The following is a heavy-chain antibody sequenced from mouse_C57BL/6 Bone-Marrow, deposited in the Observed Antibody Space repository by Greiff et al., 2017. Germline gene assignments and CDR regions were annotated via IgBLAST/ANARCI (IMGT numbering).Heavy chain of an antibody. Sequence: EVHLVESGGDLVKPGGSLKLSCAASGFTFSSYGMSWVRQTPDKRLEWVATISSGGSYTYYPDSVKGRFTISRDNAKNTLYLQMSSLKSEDTAMYYCARLGSNYVGYWGQGTTLTVSS. D-gene: IGHD5-1*01. CDR3: ARLGSNYVGY. CDR1: GFTFSSYG. J-gene: IGHJ2*01. V-gene: IGHV5-6*01. CDR2: ISSGGSYT.